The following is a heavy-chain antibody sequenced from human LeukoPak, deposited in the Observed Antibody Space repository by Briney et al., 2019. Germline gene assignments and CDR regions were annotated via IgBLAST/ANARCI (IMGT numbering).Heavy chain of an antibody. V-gene: IGHV3-23*01. J-gene: IGHJ4*02. CDR1: GITLSNYG. D-gene: IGHD3-22*01. Sequence: GGSLRLSCAVSGITLSNYGMSWVRQAPGKGLEWVAGISGSGGGTNYADSVKGRFTISRDSPKSTLYLQMNSLRAEDTAVYFCAKRGVVIRVILVGFHKEAYYFDSWGQGALVTVSS. CDR3: AKRGVVIRVILVGFHKEAYYFDS. CDR2: ISGSGGGT.